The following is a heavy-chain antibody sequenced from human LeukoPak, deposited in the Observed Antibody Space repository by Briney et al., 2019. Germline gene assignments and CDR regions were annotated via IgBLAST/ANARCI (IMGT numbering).Heavy chain of an antibody. CDR2: IYASGSAT. CDR1: GFTFSSYA. J-gene: IGHJ3*02. D-gene: IGHD3-22*01. Sequence: GGSLRLSCAASGFTFSSYAMNWVRQAPGKGLELVSGIYASGSATHYADTVKGRFTISRDNSKNTLYLQMNTLRAEDTAVYYCAKRPRDSSGYYLGAFDIWGQGTMVTVSS. CDR3: AKRPRDSSGYYLGAFDI. V-gene: IGHV3-23*01.